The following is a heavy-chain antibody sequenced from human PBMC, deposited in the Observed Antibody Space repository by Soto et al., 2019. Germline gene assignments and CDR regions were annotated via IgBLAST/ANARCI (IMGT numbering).Heavy chain of an antibody. V-gene: IGHV3-30*18. J-gene: IGHJ6*02. Sequence: GGSLRLSCAASGFTFSSYGMHWVRQAPGKGLEWVAVISYGGSNKYYADSVKGRFTISRDNSKNTLYLQMNSLRAEDTAVYHCAKTPIAVAGIHYYYGMDVWGQGTTVTVSS. D-gene: IGHD6-19*01. CDR3: AKTPIAVAGIHYYYGMDV. CDR2: ISYGGSNK. CDR1: GFTFSSYG.